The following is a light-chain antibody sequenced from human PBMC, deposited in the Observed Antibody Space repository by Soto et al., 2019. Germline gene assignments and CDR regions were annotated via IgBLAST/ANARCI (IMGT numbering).Light chain of an antibody. CDR2: EVN. CDR3: CSYARSSSYV. Sequence: SALTQPAFVSGSLGQSITISCTGTSSDVGSTNLVSWYQQYPGKAPKLMIYEVNKRPSGVSNRFSGSKSGNTASLTISGLQAEDEADYYCCSYARSSSYVFGTGTKLTVL. CDR1: SSDVGSTNL. J-gene: IGLJ1*01. V-gene: IGLV2-23*02.